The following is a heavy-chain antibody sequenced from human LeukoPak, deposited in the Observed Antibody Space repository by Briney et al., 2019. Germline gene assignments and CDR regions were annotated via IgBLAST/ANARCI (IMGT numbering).Heavy chain of an antibody. Sequence: GGSLRLSCAASGFTFSSYSMNWVRQAPGKGLEWVSSISSSSSYIYYADSVKGRFTISRDNAKNSLYLQMNSLRAEDTAVYYCAKQGAYYYDSSGYYSYDFDYWGQGTLVTVSS. D-gene: IGHD3-22*01. V-gene: IGHV3-21*01. CDR3: AKQGAYYYDSSGYYSYDFDY. CDR1: GFTFSSYS. CDR2: ISSSSSYI. J-gene: IGHJ4*02.